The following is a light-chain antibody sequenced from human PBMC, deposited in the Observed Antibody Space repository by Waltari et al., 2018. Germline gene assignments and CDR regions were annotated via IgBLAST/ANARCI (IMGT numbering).Light chain of an antibody. CDR2: EVS. Sequence: QSALTQPASVSGSPGQSVTISCTGSSRDVATYKYVSWYQQHPGKVPKPLIYEVSHRPSGVFNRFSGSKSGNTASLTISGLQAEDEADYYCTSYTTSTTWVFGGGTKLTVL. CDR3: TSYTTSTTWV. V-gene: IGLV2-14*01. J-gene: IGLJ3*02. CDR1: SRDVATYKY.